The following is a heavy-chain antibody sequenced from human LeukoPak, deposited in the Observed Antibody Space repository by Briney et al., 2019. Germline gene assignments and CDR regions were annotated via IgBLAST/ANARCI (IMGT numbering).Heavy chain of an antibody. CDR1: GGSISSGSYY. Sequence: SETLSLTCTVSGGSISSGSYYWSWIRQPPGKGLEWIGYIYYSGSTNYNPSLKSRVTISVDTSKNQFSLKLSSVTAADTAVYYCARDSSSADQFDYWGQGTLVTVSS. CDR2: IYYSGST. CDR3: ARDSSSADQFDY. J-gene: IGHJ4*02. V-gene: IGHV4-61*01.